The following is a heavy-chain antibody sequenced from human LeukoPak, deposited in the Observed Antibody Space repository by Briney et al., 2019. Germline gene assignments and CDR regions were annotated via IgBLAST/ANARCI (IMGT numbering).Heavy chain of an antibody. V-gene: IGHV4-61*02. D-gene: IGHD5-12*01. CDR1: GGSISIGTYY. Sequence: PSETLSLTCTVSGGSISIGTYYWSWIRQPAGKGLEWIGRMYTSGSTNYNPSLKSRVTISLDTSKNHFSLKLTSVTAADTAVYYCMSGGSGSDSDYWGQGTLVTVSS. J-gene: IGHJ4*02. CDR3: MSGGSGSDSDY. CDR2: MYTSGST.